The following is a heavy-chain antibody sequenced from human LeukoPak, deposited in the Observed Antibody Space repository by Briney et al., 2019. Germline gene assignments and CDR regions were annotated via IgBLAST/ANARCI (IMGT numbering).Heavy chain of an antibody. CDR3: ARAVPTEYYGIDV. J-gene: IGHJ6*02. Sequence: TASETLSLTCNVSGGSISSGGYYWSWIRQHPGKGLEWIGYIYYSGSTYYNPSLKSRLTISVDTSRNQFYLNLSSVTAADTALYHCARAVPTEYYGIDVWGQGTTVTVSS. V-gene: IGHV4-31*03. D-gene: IGHD1-1*01. CDR2: IYYSGST. CDR1: GGSISSGGYY.